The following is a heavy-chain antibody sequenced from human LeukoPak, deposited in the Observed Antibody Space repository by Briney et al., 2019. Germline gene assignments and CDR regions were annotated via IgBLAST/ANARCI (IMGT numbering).Heavy chain of an antibody. Sequence: PSETLSLTCTVSGGSISSYYWSWIRQPPGKGLEWIGYIYYSGSTNYNPSLKSRVTISVDTSKNQFSLKLSSVTAADAAVYYCARATDVVVTATFFDYWGQGTLVTVSS. D-gene: IGHD2-21*02. CDR1: GGSISSYY. CDR2: IYYSGST. V-gene: IGHV4-59*01. J-gene: IGHJ4*02. CDR3: ARATDVVVTATFFDY.